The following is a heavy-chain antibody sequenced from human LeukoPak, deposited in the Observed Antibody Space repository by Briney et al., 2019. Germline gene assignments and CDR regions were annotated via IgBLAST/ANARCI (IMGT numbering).Heavy chain of an antibody. CDR3: AKDSTVSGSYYGMDI. CDR2: ISGSGSTT. CDR1: GFTFSSYT. Sequence: PGGSLRLSCAASGFTFSSYTVTWVRQAPGKGLEWVSSISGSGSTTYFADSVKGRFTISRDNPKNTLYLQMNSLRAEDTAVYYCAKDSTVSGSYYGMDIWGQGTTVTVSS. J-gene: IGHJ6*02. D-gene: IGHD3-22*01. V-gene: IGHV3-23*01.